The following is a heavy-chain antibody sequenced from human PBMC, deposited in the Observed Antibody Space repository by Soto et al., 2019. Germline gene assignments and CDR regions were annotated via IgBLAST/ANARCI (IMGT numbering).Heavy chain of an antibody. CDR3: AKEDGSIAVAGPYYYGMDV. Sequence: EVQLLESGGGLVQPGGSLRLSCAASGFTFSSYAMSWVRQAPGKGLERVSAISGSGGSTYYADSVKGRFTISRDNSKNTLYLQMNSLRAEDTAVYYCAKEDGSIAVAGPYYYGMDVWGQGTTVTVSS. J-gene: IGHJ6*02. D-gene: IGHD6-19*01. CDR2: ISGSGGST. V-gene: IGHV3-23*01. CDR1: GFTFSSYA.